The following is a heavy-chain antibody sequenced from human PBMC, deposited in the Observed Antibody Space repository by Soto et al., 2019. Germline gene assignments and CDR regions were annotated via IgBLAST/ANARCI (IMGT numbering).Heavy chain of an antibody. CDR2: ISRSGSYI. D-gene: IGHD6-6*01. V-gene: IGHV3-21*04. Sequence: VGSLRVSCADSGFTFSGYTMHWVRQAPGKGLEWVSSISRSGSYIYYADSVKGRFTISSDNTKNSLYLQMNSLRAEDTAVYYCAIVSMGISARPTDHYGRDVWGQGTMVTVSS. CDR1: GFTFSGYT. J-gene: IGHJ6*02. CDR3: AIVSMGISARPTDHYGRDV.